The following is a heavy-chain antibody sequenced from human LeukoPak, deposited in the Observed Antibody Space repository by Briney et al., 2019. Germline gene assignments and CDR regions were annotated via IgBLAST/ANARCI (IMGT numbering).Heavy chain of an antibody. CDR3: ARASYYDSSGRFDY. V-gene: IGHV3-66*01. CDR1: GFTFSSHG. CDR2: IYSGGST. Sequence: PGGSLRLSCAASGFTFSSHGMHWVRQAPGKGLEWVAVIYSGGSTYYADSVKGRFTISRDNSKNTLYLQMNSLRAEDTAVYYCARASYYDSSGRFDYWGQGTLVTVSS. D-gene: IGHD3-22*01. J-gene: IGHJ4*02.